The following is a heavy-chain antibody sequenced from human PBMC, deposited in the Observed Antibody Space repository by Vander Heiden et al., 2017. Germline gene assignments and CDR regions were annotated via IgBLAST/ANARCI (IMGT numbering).Heavy chain of an antibody. CDR1: GGTFSSYA. J-gene: IGHJ4*02. CDR3: ASSEEDSYGPYTFDY. V-gene: IGHV1-69*01. Sequence: QVQLVQSGAEVKKPGSSVKVSCKSSGGTFSSYAITWVRQAPGQGLEWMGGIIPIFGTANYAQKFQGRVTITADESTSTAYMELSSLRSEDTAVYYCASSEEDSYGPYTFDYWGQGTLVTVSS. D-gene: IGHD5-18*01. CDR2: IIPIFGTA.